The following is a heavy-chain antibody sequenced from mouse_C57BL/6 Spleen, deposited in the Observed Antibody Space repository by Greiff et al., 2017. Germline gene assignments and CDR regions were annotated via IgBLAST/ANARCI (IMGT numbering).Heavy chain of an antibody. D-gene: IGHD2-5*01. Sequence: EVKLMASGGGLVQPGGSLKLSCAASGFTFSDYYMYWVRQTPEKRQEWVAYISNGGGSTYYPYTVKGRFTISRDNAKNTLYLQMSRLKSEDTAMYYCARRGYYSNYYAMDYWGQGTSVTVSS. CDR1: GFTFSDYY. J-gene: IGHJ4*01. V-gene: IGHV5-12*01. CDR2: ISNGGGST. CDR3: ARRGYYSNYYAMDY.